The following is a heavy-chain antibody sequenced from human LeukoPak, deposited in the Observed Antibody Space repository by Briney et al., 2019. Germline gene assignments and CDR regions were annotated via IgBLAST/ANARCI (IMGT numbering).Heavy chain of an antibody. CDR1: GFSVSIKY. D-gene: IGHD3-9*01. V-gene: IGHV3-53*01. Sequence: PGGSLRLSCAASGFSVSIKYMNWVRQAPGKGLEWVSILYSSGTYYANSVKGRFTISRDNSENKLFLQMNSLRAEDTAVYYCAKGLRYFDRHDAFDIWGQGTMVTVSS. CDR3: AKGLRYFDRHDAFDI. J-gene: IGHJ3*02. CDR2: LYSSGT.